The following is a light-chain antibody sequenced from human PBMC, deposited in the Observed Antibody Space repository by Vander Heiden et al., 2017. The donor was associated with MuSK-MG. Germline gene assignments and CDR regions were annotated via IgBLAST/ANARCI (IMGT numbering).Light chain of an antibody. V-gene: IGKV1-39*01. CDR3: RQSDSTPLT. CDR1: QSISSY. Sequence: DIQMTQSPSCLCASVGDRVTITCRASQSISSYLNWYQQKPGKAPKLLIYAASSLQSRVPSRYSDHQSGTDFTLSIIMLQPKDLPTYFSRQSDSTPLTFGGGTKVXIK. J-gene: IGKJ4*01. CDR2: AAS.